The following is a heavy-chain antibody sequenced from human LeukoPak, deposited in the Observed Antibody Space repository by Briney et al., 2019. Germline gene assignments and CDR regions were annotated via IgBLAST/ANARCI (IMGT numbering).Heavy chain of an antibody. CDR1: GGTFSSYA. Sequence: SVKVSCKASGGTFSSYAISWVRQAPGQGLEWMGGIIPIFGTANYAQKFQGRVTITADESTSTAYMELSSLRSGDTAVYYCAREYGSGSYFPYFDYWGQGTLVTVSS. CDR3: AREYGSGSYFPYFDY. V-gene: IGHV1-69*13. J-gene: IGHJ4*02. D-gene: IGHD3-10*01. CDR2: IIPIFGTA.